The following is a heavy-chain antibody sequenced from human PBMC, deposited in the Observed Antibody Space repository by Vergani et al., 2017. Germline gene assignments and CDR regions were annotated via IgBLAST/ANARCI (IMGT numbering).Heavy chain of an antibody. Sequence: QLQLQESGPGLVKPSETLSLTCTVSGGSISSSSYYWGWIRQPPGKGLEWIGSIYYSGSTYYNLSLKSRVTISVDTSKNQFSLKLSSVTAADTAVYYCATTSTVVPAATFDYWGQGTLVTVSS. V-gene: IGHV4-39*01. CDR2: IYYSGST. CDR1: GGSISSSSYY. J-gene: IGHJ4*02. D-gene: IGHD2-2*01. CDR3: ATTSTVVPAATFDY.